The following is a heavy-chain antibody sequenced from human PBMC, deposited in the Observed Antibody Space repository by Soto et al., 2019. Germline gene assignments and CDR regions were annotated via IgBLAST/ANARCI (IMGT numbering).Heavy chain of an antibody. Sequence: GGSLRLSCAASGFTFDDYGMSWVRKAPGKGLVWVSHIKSDGTVTHYTDSVRGRFIISRDNAKNTLFLQMNSLRAEDAAVYYCARENYDFWSGYYLDYWGQGTLVTVSS. V-gene: IGHV3-74*01. J-gene: IGHJ4*02. CDR1: GFTFDDYG. CDR3: ARENYDFWSGYYLDY. CDR2: IKSDGTVT. D-gene: IGHD3-3*01.